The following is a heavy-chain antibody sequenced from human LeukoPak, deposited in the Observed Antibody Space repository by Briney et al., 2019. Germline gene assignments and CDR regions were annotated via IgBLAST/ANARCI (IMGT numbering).Heavy chain of an antibody. V-gene: IGHV3-30-3*01. D-gene: IGHD1-26*01. J-gene: IGHJ4*02. Sequence: PGRSLRLSCAASGFTFSSYAMHWVRQAPGKGLEWVAVISYDGSNKYYADSVKGRFTISRDNSKNTLYLQVNSLRAEDTAVYYCARDRGSYYVWYYFDYWGQGTLVTVSS. CDR2: ISYDGSNK. CDR1: GFTFSSYA. CDR3: ARDRGSYYVWYYFDY.